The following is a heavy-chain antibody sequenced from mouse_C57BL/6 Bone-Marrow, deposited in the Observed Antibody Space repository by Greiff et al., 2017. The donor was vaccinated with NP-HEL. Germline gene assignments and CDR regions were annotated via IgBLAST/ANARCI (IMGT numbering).Heavy chain of an antibody. Sequence: QVQLQQSGPELVKPGASVKISCKASGYTFTDYYINWVKQRPGQGLEWIGWIFPGSGSTYSNEKFKGKATLTVDKSSSTAYMLLSSLTSEYSSVYFCARYYYGSSYGYFDVWGSGTTVTVSS. V-gene: IGHV1-75*01. CDR2: IFPGSGST. CDR3: ARYYYGSSYGYFDV. J-gene: IGHJ1*01. CDR1: GYTFTDYY. D-gene: IGHD1-1*01.